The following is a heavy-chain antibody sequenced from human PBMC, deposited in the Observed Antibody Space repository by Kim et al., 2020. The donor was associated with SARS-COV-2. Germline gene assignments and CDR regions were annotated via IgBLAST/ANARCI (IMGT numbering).Heavy chain of an antibody. CDR2: INHSGST. CDR1: GGSFSDYN. CDR3: ARGRAGVVPAPILGLGPHLDYYAMDV. J-gene: IGHJ6*02. V-gene: IGHV4-34*01. Sequence: SETLSLTCAVYGGSFSDYNWSWIRQPPGKGLEWIGEINHSGSTSYSPSLKSRITISVDTSKSQFSLKLKSMTAADTAVYYCARGRAGVVPAPILGLGPHLDYYAMDVWGQGTTVAVSS. D-gene: IGHD2-2*02.